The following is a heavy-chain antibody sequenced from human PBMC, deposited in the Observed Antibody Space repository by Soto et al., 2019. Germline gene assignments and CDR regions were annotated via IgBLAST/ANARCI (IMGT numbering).Heavy chain of an antibody. V-gene: IGHV4-30-4*01. Sequence: PSETLSLTCTVSGGSISSGDYYWSWIRQPPGKGLEWIGYIYYSGSTYYNPSLKSRVTISVDTSKNQFSLKLSSVTAADTAVYYCARGNDYGDNSWFDPWGQGTLVTVSS. D-gene: IGHD4-17*01. CDR2: IYYSGST. CDR3: ARGNDYGDNSWFDP. J-gene: IGHJ5*02. CDR1: GGSISSGDYY.